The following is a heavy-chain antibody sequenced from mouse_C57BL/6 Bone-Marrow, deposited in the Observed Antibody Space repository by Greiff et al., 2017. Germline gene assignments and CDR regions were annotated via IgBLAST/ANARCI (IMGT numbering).Heavy chain of an antibody. CDR1: GYTFTNYW. CDR3: ARSGYYGSSYGYFDV. V-gene: IGHV1-63*01. CDR2: IYPGGGFT. J-gene: IGHJ1*03. D-gene: IGHD1-1*01. Sequence: QVQLKESGAELVRPGTSVKMSCKASGYTFTNYWIGWAQQRPGHGLEWIGDIYPGGGFTNYTEKFKGKATLTADKSSSTAYMQFSSLTSEDSAIYYCARSGYYGSSYGYFDVWGTGTTVTVSS.